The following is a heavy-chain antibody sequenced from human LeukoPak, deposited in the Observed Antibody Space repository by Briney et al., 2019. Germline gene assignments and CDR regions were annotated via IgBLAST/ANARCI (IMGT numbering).Heavy chain of an antibody. CDR3: ARYCSGGSCYFYGPDY. Sequence: GASVKVSCKASGGTFSSYAISWVRQAPGQGLEWMGGIIPIFGTANYAQKFQGRVTITADESTSTAYMELSSLRSEDTAVYYCARYCSGGSCYFYGPDYWGQGTLVTVSS. CDR1: GGTFSSYA. J-gene: IGHJ4*02. D-gene: IGHD2-15*01. V-gene: IGHV1-69*13. CDR2: IIPIFGTA.